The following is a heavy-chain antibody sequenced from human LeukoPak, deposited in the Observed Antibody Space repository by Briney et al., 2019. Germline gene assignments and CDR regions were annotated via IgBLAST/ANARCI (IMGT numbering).Heavy chain of an antibody. J-gene: IGHJ5*02. Sequence: GRSLRLSCAASGFTFDDYAMHWVRQAPGKGLEWVSGISWNSGSIGYADSVKGRFTISRDNAKNSLYLQMNSLRAEDTALYYCAKDSRRHSSSLNNWFDPWGQGTLVTVSS. CDR1: GFTFDDYA. CDR2: ISWNSGSI. D-gene: IGHD6-13*01. CDR3: AKDSRRHSSSLNNWFDP. V-gene: IGHV3-9*01.